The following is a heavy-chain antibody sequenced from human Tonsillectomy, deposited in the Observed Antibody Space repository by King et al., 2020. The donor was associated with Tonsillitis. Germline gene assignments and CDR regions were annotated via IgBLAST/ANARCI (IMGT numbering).Heavy chain of an antibody. CDR2: ISGSTIST. CDR1: GFTFSSFA. V-gene: IGHV3-23*04. J-gene: IGHJ4*02. CDR3: AKLEGYDVFTPLEY. D-gene: IGHD5-12*01. Sequence: DVQLVESGGDLVQPGGSLRLSCAASGFTFSSFAMSWVRQAPGTGLEWVSVISGSTISTHYADSVKGRFTISRDNSKNTLYLHMNSLRAEDTALYYCAKLEGYDVFTPLEYWGQGTLVTVSS.